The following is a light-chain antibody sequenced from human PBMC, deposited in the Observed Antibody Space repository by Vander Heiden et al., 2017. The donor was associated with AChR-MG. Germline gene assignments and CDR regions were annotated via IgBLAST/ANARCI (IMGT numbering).Light chain of an antibody. CDR3: QQFYWTPVT. V-gene: IGKV4-1*01. Sequence: VMTQSPDPLALSLGETATLPLTASQRALYSSNNRNYLAWYQQKPGQPPKLLIYWASSRECGVPDRFSGSGSGTDFTLTISSLQAEDVAVYYCQQFYWTPVTFGAGTKVDIK. CDR2: WAS. CDR1: QRALYSSNNRNY. J-gene: IGKJ3*01.